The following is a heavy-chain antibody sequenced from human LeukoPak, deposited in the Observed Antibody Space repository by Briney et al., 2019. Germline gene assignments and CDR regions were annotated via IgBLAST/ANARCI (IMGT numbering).Heavy chain of an antibody. D-gene: IGHD6-13*01. Sequence: PGGSLRLSCAASGFDVGRNYMTWVRQAPGKGLEWVSFICSGGATYYADSVRGRFTISRDSSKNTLYLQMNSLRVEDTAVYYCARVPGYSWGQGTLVTVSS. CDR3: ARVPGYS. V-gene: IGHV3-53*01. CDR2: ICSGGAT. CDR1: GFDVGRNY. J-gene: IGHJ4*02.